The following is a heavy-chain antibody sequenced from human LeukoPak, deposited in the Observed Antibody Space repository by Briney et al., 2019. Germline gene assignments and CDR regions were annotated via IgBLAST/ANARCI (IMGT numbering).Heavy chain of an antibody. CDR3: ARGRDIEMTTMSGGSDY. J-gene: IGHJ4*02. Sequence: GASVKVSCKASGYTFTDYYMHWVRQAPGQGLEGMGWLNPNSGDTNYAQKFQGRVSMTRDTSISTAYMDLSDLRSDDTAVYYCARGRDIEMTTMSGGSDYWGQGTLATVSS. D-gene: IGHD5-24*01. CDR1: GYTFTDYY. V-gene: IGHV1-2*02. CDR2: LNPNSGDT.